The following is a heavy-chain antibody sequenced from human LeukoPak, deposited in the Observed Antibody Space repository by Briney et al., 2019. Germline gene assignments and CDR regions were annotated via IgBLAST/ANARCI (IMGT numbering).Heavy chain of an antibody. V-gene: IGHV3-30*02. CDR1: GFTFCSYG. D-gene: IGHD3-10*01. J-gene: IGHJ3*02. Sequence: GGSLRLSCAASGFTFCSYGMHWVRQAPGKGLEWVAFIRYDGSNKYYADSVKGRFTISRDNSKNTLYLQMNSLRAEDTAVYYCAKALSGGEQRDAFDIWGQRTMVTVSS. CDR2: IRYDGSNK. CDR3: AKALSGGEQRDAFDI.